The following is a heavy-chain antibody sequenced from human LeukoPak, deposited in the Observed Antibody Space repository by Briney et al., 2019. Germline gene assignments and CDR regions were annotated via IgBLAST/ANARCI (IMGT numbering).Heavy chain of an antibody. CDR1: GGSISSPTSY. CDR3: ARGPSYDFWSGYYTGIGY. Sequence: SETLSLTCTVSGGSISSPTSYWGWIRQPPGKGLEWIGEINHSGSTNYNPSLKSRVTISVDTSKNQFSLKLSSVTAADTAVYYCARGPSYDFWSGYYTGIGYWGQGTLVTVSS. V-gene: IGHV4-39*07. CDR2: INHSGST. J-gene: IGHJ4*02. D-gene: IGHD3-3*01.